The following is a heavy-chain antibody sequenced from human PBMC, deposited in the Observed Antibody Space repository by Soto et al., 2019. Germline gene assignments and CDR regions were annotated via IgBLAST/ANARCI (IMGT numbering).Heavy chain of an antibody. D-gene: IGHD6-13*01. Sequence: GGSLRLSCAASGFTFSSYGMHWVRQAPGKGLEWVAVISYDGSNKYYADSVKGRFTISRDNSKNTLYLQMNSLRAEDTAVYYCAKVNRVAAAGYYYYYMDVWGKGTTVTVSS. CDR3: AKVNRVAAAGYYYYYMDV. CDR1: GFTFSSYG. CDR2: ISYDGSNK. V-gene: IGHV3-30*18. J-gene: IGHJ6*03.